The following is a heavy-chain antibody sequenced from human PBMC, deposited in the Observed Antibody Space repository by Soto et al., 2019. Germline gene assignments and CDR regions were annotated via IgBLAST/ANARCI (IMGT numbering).Heavy chain of an antibody. CDR2: ITSNGDST. V-gene: IGHV3-23*01. J-gene: IGHJ4*02. CDR1: GFDFNKYA. CDR3: AKDSPSHTTSPFYFDS. D-gene: IGHD2-2*01. Sequence: GGSLRLSCAAFGFDFNKYAMTWVRQAPGKGLQWVSSITSNGDSTYYADSVKGRFTTSRDNSKNTLYLQMNSLRADDTAVFYCAKDSPSHTTSPFYFDSRGQGTLVTVSS.